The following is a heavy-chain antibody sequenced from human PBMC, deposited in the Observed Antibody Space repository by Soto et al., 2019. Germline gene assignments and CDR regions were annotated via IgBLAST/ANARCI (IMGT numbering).Heavy chain of an antibody. CDR2: IYYSGST. CDR1: GGSISSNY. V-gene: IGHV4-59*01. D-gene: IGHD3-10*01. J-gene: IGHJ4*02. CDR3: ARGGGSTDY. Sequence: QVQLQESGPGLVKPSETLSLMCTVSGGSISSNYWSWIRQPPGKGLEYIGYIYYSGSTNYTPSLKSRDTISVDTSKNQFSLKLSSVTAADTAVYYCARGGGSTDYWGQGTLVTVSS.